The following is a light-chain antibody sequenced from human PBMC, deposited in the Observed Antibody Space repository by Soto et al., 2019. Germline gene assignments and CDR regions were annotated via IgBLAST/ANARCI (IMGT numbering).Light chain of an antibody. CDR3: SSYGGSNNLV. CDR2: EVN. Sequence: QSALTQPPSASGSPGQSVTISCTGTSSDVGGYNYVSWYQQHPGKVPKLMIYEVNKRPSGVPDRFSGSKSGNTASLTVSGLQAEDEADYYSSSYGGSNNLVFGGGTQLTVL. V-gene: IGLV2-8*01. J-gene: IGLJ2*01. CDR1: SSDVGGYNY.